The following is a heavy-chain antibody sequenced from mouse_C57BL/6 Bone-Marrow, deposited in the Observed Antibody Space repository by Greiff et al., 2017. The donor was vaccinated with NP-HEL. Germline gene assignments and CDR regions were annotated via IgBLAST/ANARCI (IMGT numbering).Heavy chain of an antibody. CDR1: GFTFSDYG. CDR3: ARTPWFAY. Sequence: EVMLVESGGGLVKPGGSLKLSCAASGFTFSDYGMHWVRQAPEKGLEWVAYISSGSSTIYYADTVKGRFTISRDNAKNTQFLQMTSLRSEDTAMYYCARTPWFAYWGQGTLVTVSA. CDR2: ISSGSSTI. V-gene: IGHV5-17*01. J-gene: IGHJ3*01.